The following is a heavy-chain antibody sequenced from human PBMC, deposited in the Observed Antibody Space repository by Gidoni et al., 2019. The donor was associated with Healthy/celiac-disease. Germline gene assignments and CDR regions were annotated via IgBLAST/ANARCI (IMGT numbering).Heavy chain of an antibody. CDR2: IIPSFGTA. CDR3: ASDGAVVVAATFRAFDI. Sequence: QVQLVQSGAEVKKPGSSVKVSCKASAGTFSRYAISWVRQAPGQGLEWMGGIIPSFGTANYAQKFQGRVTITADESTSTAYMELSSLRSEDTAVYYCASDGAVVVAATFRAFDIWGQGTMVTVSS. D-gene: IGHD2-15*01. J-gene: IGHJ3*02. CDR1: AGTFSRYA. V-gene: IGHV1-69*01.